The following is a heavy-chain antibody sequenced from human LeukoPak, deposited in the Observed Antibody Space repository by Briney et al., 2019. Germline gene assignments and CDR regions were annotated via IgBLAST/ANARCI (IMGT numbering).Heavy chain of an antibody. V-gene: IGHV1-2*02. Sequence: ASVKVSCKASGYTFTGYYMHWVRQAPGRGLEWMGWINPNSGGTNYAQKFQGRVTMTRDMSTSTVYMELSSLRSEDTAVYYCAREASGPGSFDYWGQGTLVTVSS. CDR1: GYTFTGYY. CDR2: INPNSGGT. J-gene: IGHJ4*02. D-gene: IGHD3-10*01. CDR3: AREASGPGSFDY.